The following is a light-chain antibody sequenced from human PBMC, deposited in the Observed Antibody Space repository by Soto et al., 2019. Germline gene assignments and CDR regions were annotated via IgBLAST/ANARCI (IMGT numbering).Light chain of an antibody. Sequence: EIVLTQSPGTLSLSPGEGATLSCRASQSVSSNYLSWYQQKPGQAPRLLIYGASSRATGIPDRFSGSGSGSDFILTISRLEPEDFAVYYCQQYGSSPPITFGQGTRLEI. CDR1: QSVSSNY. V-gene: IGKV3-20*01. CDR3: QQYGSSPPIT. J-gene: IGKJ5*01. CDR2: GAS.